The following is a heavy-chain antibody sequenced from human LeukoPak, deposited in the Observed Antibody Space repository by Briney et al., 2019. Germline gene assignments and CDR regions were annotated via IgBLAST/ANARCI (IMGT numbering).Heavy chain of an antibody. CDR2: ISSSSTYI. D-gene: IGHD6-6*01. J-gene: IGHJ4*02. Sequence: GGSLRLSCAASGFSFSNYGMNWVRQAPGKGLEWVSSISSSSTYIYYADSVKGRFTISRDDAKNSLYLQMNSLRAEDTAVYYWARKAGAYGGSPPGNYWGQGTRVTVSS. CDR3: ARKAGAYGGSPPGNY. CDR1: GFSFSNYG. V-gene: IGHV3-21*01.